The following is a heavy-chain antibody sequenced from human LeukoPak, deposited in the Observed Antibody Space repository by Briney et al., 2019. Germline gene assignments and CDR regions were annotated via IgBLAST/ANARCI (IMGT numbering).Heavy chain of an antibody. CDR3: ARVGDTAMVTPDYYYYYYMDV. V-gene: IGHV1-69*05. CDR2: IIPIFGTA. D-gene: IGHD5-18*01. J-gene: IGHJ6*03. Sequence: SVKVSCKASGGTFSSYAISWVRQAPGQGLEWMGGIIPIFGTANYAQKFQGRVTITTDESTSAAYMELSSLRSEDTAVYYCARVGDTAMVTPDYYYYYYMDVWGKGTTVTVSS. CDR1: GGTFSSYA.